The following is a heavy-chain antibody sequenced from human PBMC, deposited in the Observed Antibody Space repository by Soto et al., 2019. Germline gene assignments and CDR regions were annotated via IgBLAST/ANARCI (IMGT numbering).Heavy chain of an antibody. CDR1: GFSFSDAW. V-gene: IGHV3-15*01. CDR3: TTQGGGDDIYFDY. J-gene: IGHJ4*02. D-gene: IGHD3-16*01. CDR2: IKSKSDGETT. Sequence: EVQLVESGGGLVQPGGSLRLSCAASGFSFSDAWVIWVRQAPGKGLQWVGRIKSKSDGETTDYAAPVKGRFAISRDDSKKTVYLRMNSLKTEDTATYFCTTQGGGDDIYFDYWGQGTLVAVSS.